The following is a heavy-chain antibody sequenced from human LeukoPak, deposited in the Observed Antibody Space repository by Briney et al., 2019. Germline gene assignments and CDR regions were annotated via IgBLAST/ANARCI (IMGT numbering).Heavy chain of an antibody. Sequence: SETLSLTCTVSGGSISSYYWSWIRQPPGKGLEWIGYIYYSWSTNYNPSLKSRVPLSVDASKNQYSLKLSSVTAADTAVYYCARDRGGRFGSHFDYWGQGPLVTASS. D-gene: IGHD1-26*01. V-gene: IGHV4-59*01. CDR3: ARDRGGRFGSHFDY. CDR1: GGSISSYY. CDR2: IYYSWST. J-gene: IGHJ4*02.